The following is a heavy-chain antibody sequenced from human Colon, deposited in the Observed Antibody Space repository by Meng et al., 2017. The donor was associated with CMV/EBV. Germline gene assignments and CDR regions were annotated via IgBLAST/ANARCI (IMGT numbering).Heavy chain of an antibody. CDR2: ISSSSSYI. Sequence: GGSLRLSCAASVFTFSSYSMNWVRQAPGKGLEWVSSISSSSSYIYYADSVKGRFTISRDNAKNSLYLQMNSLRAEDTAVYYCAGKGWFNYYYYGMDVWGQGTTVTVSS. CDR1: VFTFSSYS. J-gene: IGHJ6*02. D-gene: IGHD3-10*01. CDR3: AGKGWFNYYYYGMDV. V-gene: IGHV3-21*01.